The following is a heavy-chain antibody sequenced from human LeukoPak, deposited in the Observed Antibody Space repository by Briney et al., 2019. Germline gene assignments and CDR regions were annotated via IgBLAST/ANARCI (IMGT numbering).Heavy chain of an antibody. CDR3: ARVESSN. J-gene: IGHJ4*02. D-gene: IGHD2/OR15-2a*01. CDR1: GDTFSSYA. CDR2: IIPIFGTA. Sequence: ASVKVSRKASGDTFSSYAISWVRQAPGQGLGWMGRIIPIFGTANYAQKFQGRVTITTDESTSTAYMELSSLRSEDTAVYYCARVESSNWGQGTLVTVSS. V-gene: IGHV1-69*05.